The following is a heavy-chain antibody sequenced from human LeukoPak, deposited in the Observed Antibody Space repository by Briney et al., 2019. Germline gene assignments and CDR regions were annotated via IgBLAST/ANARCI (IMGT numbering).Heavy chain of an antibody. D-gene: IGHD5-24*01. J-gene: IGHJ5*02. CDR1: GYTFTGYW. CDR3: ARDNSVRDEAWWFNL. V-gene: IGHV1-46*01. Sequence: ASVKVSCKAFGYTFTGYWMHWVRQAPGQGTEWMGVISPSGGSTIYAQKFKGRVTLTRDMSTSTDYLELSSLRSEDTAVYYCARDNSVRDEAWWFNLWGQGTLVTVSS. CDR2: ISPSGGST.